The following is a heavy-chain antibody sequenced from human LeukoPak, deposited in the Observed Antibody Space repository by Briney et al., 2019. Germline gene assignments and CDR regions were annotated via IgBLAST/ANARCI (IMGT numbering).Heavy chain of an antibody. Sequence: KPSETLSLTXAVSGYSISSGYYWGWIRQPPGKGLEWIGSIYHSGSTYYNPSLKSRVTISVDTSKNQFSLKLSSVTAADTAIYYCASGYDEYYFDYWGQGTLVTVSS. CDR2: IYHSGST. CDR1: GYSISSGYY. V-gene: IGHV4-38-2*01. CDR3: ASGYDEYYFDY. J-gene: IGHJ4*02. D-gene: IGHD5-12*01.